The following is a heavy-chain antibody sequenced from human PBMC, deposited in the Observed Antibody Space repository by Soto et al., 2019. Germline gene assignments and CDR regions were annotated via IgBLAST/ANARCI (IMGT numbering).Heavy chain of an antibody. J-gene: IGHJ6*02. CDR3: ARDGQQLVIDYYYGMDV. CDR1: GGSISISNW. Sequence: SETLSLTCAVSGGSISISNWCSWVRQPPGKGLEWIGEIYHSGSTNYNPSLKSRVTISVDKSKNQFSLKLSSVTAADTAVYYCARDGQQLVIDYYYGMDVWGQGTTVT. V-gene: IGHV4-4*02. D-gene: IGHD6-13*01. CDR2: IYHSGST.